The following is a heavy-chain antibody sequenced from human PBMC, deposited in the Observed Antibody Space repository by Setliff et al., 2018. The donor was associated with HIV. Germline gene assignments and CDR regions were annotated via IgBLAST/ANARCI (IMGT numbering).Heavy chain of an antibody. CDR2: IYTSGST. V-gene: IGHV4-4*08. CDR1: GGSTSSYY. CDR3: AICGGDCYSLDY. J-gene: IGHJ4*02. D-gene: IGHD2-21*02. Sequence: SETLSLTCTVSGGSTSSYYWSWIRQPPGKGLEWIGYIYTSGSTNYNPSLKNRVTISVDTSKNTFSLKLSSVAAADTAVYYCAICGGDCYSLDYWGQGTLVTVSS.